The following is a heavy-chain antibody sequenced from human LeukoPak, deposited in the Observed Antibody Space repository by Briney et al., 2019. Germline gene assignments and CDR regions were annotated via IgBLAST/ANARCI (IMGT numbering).Heavy chain of an antibody. D-gene: IGHD3-22*01. Sequence: ASVKVSSMASGYTFTNFAMNWVRQAPGQGLEWMGWINTNTGNPTYAQGFTGRFVFSLDTSVSTAYLQISSLKAEDTAVYYCARDPNHYYDSSGYYGDYWGQGTLVTVSS. CDR1: GYTFTNFA. V-gene: IGHV7-4-1*02. CDR2: INTNTGNP. J-gene: IGHJ4*02. CDR3: ARDPNHYYDSSGYYGDY.